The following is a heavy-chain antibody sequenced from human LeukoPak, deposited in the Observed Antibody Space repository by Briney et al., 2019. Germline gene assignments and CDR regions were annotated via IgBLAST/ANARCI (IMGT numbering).Heavy chain of an antibody. V-gene: IGHV4-39*07. J-gene: IGHJ4*02. CDR2: IYYSGST. D-gene: IGHD3-10*01. CDR1: GGSISSSSYY. CDR3: AKGGSYYGSGSYYHY. Sequence: SETLSLTCTVSGGSISSSSYYWGWIRQPPGKGLEWIGSIYYSGSTYYNPSLKSRVTISVDTSKNQFSLKLSSVTAADTAVYYCAKGGSYYGSGSYYHYWGQGTLVTVSS.